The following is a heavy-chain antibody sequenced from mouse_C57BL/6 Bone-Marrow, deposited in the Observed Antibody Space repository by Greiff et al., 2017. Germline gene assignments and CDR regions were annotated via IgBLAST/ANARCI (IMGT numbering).Heavy chain of an antibody. CDR1: GYTFTDYY. D-gene: IGHD3-2*02. V-gene: IGHV1-26*01. CDR2: INPNNGGT. J-gene: IGHJ2*01. CDR3: ARERGYYCDY. Sequence: VQLQQSGPELVKPGASVKISCKASGYTFTDYYMNWVKQSHGKSLEWIGDINPNNGGTSYNQKFKGKATLTVDKSSSTAYMELRSLTSEDSAVYYCARERGYYCDYRGQGTTLTVSS.